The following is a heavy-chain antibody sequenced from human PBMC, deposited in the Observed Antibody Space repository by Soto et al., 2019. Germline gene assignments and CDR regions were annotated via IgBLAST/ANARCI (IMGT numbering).Heavy chain of an antibody. V-gene: IGHV5-51*01. CDR2: VYPRDSDT. J-gene: IGHJ4*02. D-gene: IGHD2-15*01. CDR3: ARPPLPGYSIHFNS. CDR1: GYIFIDYW. Sequence: PGESLKISCNASGYIFIDYWIGWVRQMRGKGLEWMGIVYPRDSDTSSSPSFQGQVTISADRSTGTAFLQWRSLKASDTALYYCARPPLPGYSIHFNSWGQGTLVTVSS.